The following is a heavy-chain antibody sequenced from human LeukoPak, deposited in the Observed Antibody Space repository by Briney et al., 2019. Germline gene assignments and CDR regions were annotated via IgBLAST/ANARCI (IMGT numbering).Heavy chain of an antibody. Sequence: PSETLSLTCTVSGGSISSYYWSWIRQPPGKGPEWIGYIYYSGSTNYNPSLKSRVTISVDTSKNQFSLKLSSVTAADTAVYYCARVSVRPVNFKYSSSPAAYNWFDPWGQGTLVTVSS. CDR2: IYYSGST. D-gene: IGHD6-6*01. V-gene: IGHV4-59*01. CDR3: ARVSVRPVNFKYSSSPAAYNWFDP. J-gene: IGHJ5*02. CDR1: GGSISSYY.